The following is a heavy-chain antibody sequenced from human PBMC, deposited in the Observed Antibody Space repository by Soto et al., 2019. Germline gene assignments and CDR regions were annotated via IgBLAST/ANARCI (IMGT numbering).Heavy chain of an antibody. CDR3: ARDGPGRPYGMDV. D-gene: IGHD6-6*01. CDR1: GYTFNTYL. V-gene: IGHV1-18*01. CDR2: ISISTGDT. Sequence: QVPLVQSGAEVKKPGASVTVSCKASGYTFNTYLIAWVRQAPGQGLEWMGWISISTGDTDYAQNLQGRVTLTTDPSSSTAYMELKSLRPDDTALYYCARDGPGRPYGMDVWGQGTPVIVSS. J-gene: IGHJ6*02.